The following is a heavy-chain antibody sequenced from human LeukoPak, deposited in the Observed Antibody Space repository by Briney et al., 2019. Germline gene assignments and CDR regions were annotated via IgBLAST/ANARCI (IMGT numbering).Heavy chain of an antibody. CDR1: GGSISSYY. CDR3: ARTGYCSGGSCCPTWDY. CDR2: IYYSGST. Sequence: PSETLSLTCTVSGGSISSYYWSWIRQPPGKGLEWIGYIYYSGSTNYNPSLKSRVTISVDTSKNQFSLKLSSVTAADTAVYYCARTGYCSGGSCCPTWDYWGQGTLVTVSS. J-gene: IGHJ4*02. D-gene: IGHD2-15*01. V-gene: IGHV4-59*01.